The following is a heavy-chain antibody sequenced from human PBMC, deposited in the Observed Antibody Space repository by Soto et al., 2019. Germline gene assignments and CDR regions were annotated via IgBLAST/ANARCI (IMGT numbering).Heavy chain of an antibody. Sequence: ASVKVSGKXSGYTFSTSCISWVRQAPGQGLEWVGWIRPDNGNTKSAQRLQGRVTLTTDTSASTAYMELRSLTSDDTAMYYCARDTESNRYNDWGQGTLVTVSS. CDR2: IRPDNGNT. CDR1: GYTFSTSC. D-gene: IGHD1-20*01. J-gene: IGHJ1*01. V-gene: IGHV1-18*01. CDR3: ARDTESNRYND.